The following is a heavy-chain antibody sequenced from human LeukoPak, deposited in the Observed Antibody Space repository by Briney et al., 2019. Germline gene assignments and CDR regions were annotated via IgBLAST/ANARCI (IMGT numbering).Heavy chain of an antibody. CDR3: ARDGGRGYSYGSDTFHI. CDR2: IYYSGST. V-gene: IGHV4-59*01. Sequence: SETLSLTCTVSGGSISSYYWSWIRQPPGKGLEWIGYIYYSGSTNYNPSLKSRVTISVDTSKNQFSLKLSSVTAADTAVYYCARDGGRGYSYGSDTFHIWGQGSVVTVSS. CDR1: GGSISSYY. D-gene: IGHD5-18*01. J-gene: IGHJ3*02.